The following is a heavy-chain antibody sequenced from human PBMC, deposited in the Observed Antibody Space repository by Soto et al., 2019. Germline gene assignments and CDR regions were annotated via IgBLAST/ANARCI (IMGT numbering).Heavy chain of an antibody. CDR2: IDPSDSYT. D-gene: IGHD3-10*01. J-gene: IGHJ6*02. CDR3: ARRRYYGSGSPTPLPHYYYYYGMDV. Sequence: GESLKISCKGSGYSFTSYWISWVRQMPGKGLEWMGRIDPSDSYTNYSPSFQGHVTISADKSISTAYLQWSSLKASDTAMYYCARRRYYGSGSPTPLPHYYYYYGMDVWGQGTTVTVSS. V-gene: IGHV5-10-1*01. CDR1: GYSFTSYW.